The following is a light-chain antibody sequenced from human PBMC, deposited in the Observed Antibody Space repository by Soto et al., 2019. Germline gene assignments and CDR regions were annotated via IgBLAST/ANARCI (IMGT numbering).Light chain of an antibody. V-gene: IGKV3-11*01. CDR1: QSISSS. Sequence: EIVLTQSPATLSLSPGERATLSCRASQSISSSLAWYQQKPDQAPRLLIYDASNRATGIPARFSGSGSGTDFTLTISSLEPEDFAVYYCHQRSTWPFTFGHGTNVDIK. CDR2: DAS. J-gene: IGKJ3*01. CDR3: HQRSTWPFT.